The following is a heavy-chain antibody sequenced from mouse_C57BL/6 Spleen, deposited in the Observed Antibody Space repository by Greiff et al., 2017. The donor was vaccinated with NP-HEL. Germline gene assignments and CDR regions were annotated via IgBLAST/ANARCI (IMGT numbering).Heavy chain of an antibody. CDR3: ARADRNYGWYFDV. V-gene: IGHV1-53*01. J-gene: IGHJ1*03. CDR2: INPSTGGT. CDR1: GYTFTSYW. Sequence: QVQLQQPGTELVKPGASVKLSCKASGYTFTSYWMHWVKQRPGQGLEWIGNINPSTGGTTYNQKFKAKATLTVDKSSSTAYMQLKSLTSEDAAVYYCARADRNYGWYFDVWGTGTTVTVSS. D-gene: IGHD2-5*01.